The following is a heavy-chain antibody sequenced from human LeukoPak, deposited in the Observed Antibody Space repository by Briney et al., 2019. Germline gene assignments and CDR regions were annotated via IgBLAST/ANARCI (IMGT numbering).Heavy chain of an antibody. CDR1: GFTFSSYG. D-gene: IGHD2-15*01. CDR3: AKDSVAAKYYFDY. V-gene: IGHV3-30*02. CDR2: IRYDGSNK. J-gene: IGHJ4*02. Sequence: GGSLRLSCAASGFTFSSYGMHWVRQAPGKGLEWVAFIRYDGSNKYYSDSVKGRFTISRDNSKNTLYLQMNSLRAEDTAVYYCAKDSVAAKYYFDYWGQGTLVTVSS.